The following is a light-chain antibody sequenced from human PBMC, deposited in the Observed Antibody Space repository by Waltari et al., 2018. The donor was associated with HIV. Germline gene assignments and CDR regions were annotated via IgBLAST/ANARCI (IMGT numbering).Light chain of an antibody. Sequence: TQPPSVSVSPGQTASITCSGDKLGNKYACWYHQKAGQSPVLVIYQGTKRPSGIPERFSGSNSGNTATLTISGTQALDEAHYYCQAWDTSTASVVFGGGTKLTVL. CDR3: QAWDTSTASVV. CDR2: QGT. CDR1: KLGNKY. V-gene: IGLV3-1*01. J-gene: IGLJ2*01.